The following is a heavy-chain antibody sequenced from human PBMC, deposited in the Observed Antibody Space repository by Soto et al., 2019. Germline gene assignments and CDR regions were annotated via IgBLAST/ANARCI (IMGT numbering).Heavy chain of an antibody. Sequence: QVQLVESGGGVVQPGRSLRLSCAASGFTFSSYAMHWVRQAPGKGLEWVAVISYDGSNKYYADSVKGRFTISRDNSKNTLYLQMNSLRAEDTAVYYCARDRVEYYYDSSGYSIRSHSGFDYWGQGTLVTVSS. V-gene: IGHV3-30-3*01. D-gene: IGHD3-22*01. J-gene: IGHJ4*02. CDR2: ISYDGSNK. CDR1: GFTFSSYA. CDR3: ARDRVEYYYDSSGYSIRSHSGFDY.